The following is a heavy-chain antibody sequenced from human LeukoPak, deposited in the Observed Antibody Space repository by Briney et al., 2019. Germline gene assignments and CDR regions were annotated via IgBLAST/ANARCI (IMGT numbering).Heavy chain of an antibody. CDR1: GGSISSYY. CDR3: AALESAAAGVDY. CDR2: IYYSGST. D-gene: IGHD6-13*01. V-gene: IGHV4-59*08. J-gene: IGHJ4*02. Sequence: SETLSLTCTVSGGSISSYYWSWIRQPPGKGLEWIGYIYYSGSTNYNPSLKSRVTMSVDTSKNQFSLKLSSVTAADTAVYYCAALESAAAGVDYWGQGTLVTVSS.